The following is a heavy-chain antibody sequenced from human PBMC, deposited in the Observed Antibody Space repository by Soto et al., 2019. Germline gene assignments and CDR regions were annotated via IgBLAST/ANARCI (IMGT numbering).Heavy chain of an antibody. CDR3: ASSSSSTSNNWFDP. CDR2: ISSSSSYI. V-gene: IGHV3-21*01. Sequence: TGGSLRLSCAASGFTFSSYSMNWVRQAPGKGLEWVSSISSSSSYIYYADSVKGRFTISRDNAKNSLYLQMNSLRAEDTAVYYCASSSSSTSNNWFDPWGQGTLVTVSS. CDR1: GFTFSSYS. D-gene: IGHD2-2*01. J-gene: IGHJ5*02.